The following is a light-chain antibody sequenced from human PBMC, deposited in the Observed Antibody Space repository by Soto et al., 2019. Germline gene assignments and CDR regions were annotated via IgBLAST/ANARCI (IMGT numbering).Light chain of an antibody. CDR2: GNS. CDR3: QSYDSCLSGSFYV. CDR1: SSNIGAGYD. V-gene: IGLV1-40*01. J-gene: IGLJ1*01. Sequence: QSVLTQPPSVSGAPGQRVTISCTGSSSNIGAGYDVHWYQQLPGTAPKLLIYGNSNRPSGVPDRFSGSKSGTSASLAITGLQAEDEADYYCQSYDSCLSGSFYVFGTGTKLTVL.